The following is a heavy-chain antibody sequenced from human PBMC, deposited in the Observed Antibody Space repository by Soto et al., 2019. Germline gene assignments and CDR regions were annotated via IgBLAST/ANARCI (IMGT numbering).Heavy chain of an antibody. Sequence: QVQLQQWGAGLLKPSETLSLTCAVYGGSFSGYYWSWIRQPPGKGLEWMGEINHSGSTNYNPSLKSRVTISVDTSKNQFSLRLSSVTAADTAVYYCARGRIGAWSHWFDPWGQGTLVTVSS. J-gene: IGHJ5*02. CDR1: GGSFSGYY. CDR2: INHSGST. D-gene: IGHD2-15*01. CDR3: ARGRIGAWSHWFDP. V-gene: IGHV4-34*01.